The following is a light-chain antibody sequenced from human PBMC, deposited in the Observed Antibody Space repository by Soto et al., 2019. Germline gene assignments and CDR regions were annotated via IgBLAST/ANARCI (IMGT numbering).Light chain of an antibody. Sequence: DIQMTQSPSSLSASVGDRVTISWRASQSIGTYLNWYQQRPGTAPRLLIYRASSVKSGVPPRFSGSGSGRDFTLTISSLRPEDIATYFCQHSYSSPPWAFGQGTKVDIK. J-gene: IGKJ1*01. CDR1: QSIGTY. CDR3: QHSYSSPPWA. CDR2: RAS. V-gene: IGKV1-39*01.